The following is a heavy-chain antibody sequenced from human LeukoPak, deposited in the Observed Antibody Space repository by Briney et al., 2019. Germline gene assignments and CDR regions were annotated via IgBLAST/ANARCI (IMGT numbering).Heavy chain of an antibody. Sequence: PSETLSLTCAVYGGSFSGFYWSWIRQPPGQGLEWIGEIHHSGSTNYNPSLKSRFTISVDTSKNQFSLKLSSVTAADTAVYYCARRVAVAGTIDYWGQGTLVTVSS. CDR1: GGSFSGFY. CDR3: ARRVAVAGTIDY. J-gene: IGHJ4*02. CDR2: IHHSGST. D-gene: IGHD6-19*01. V-gene: IGHV4-34*01.